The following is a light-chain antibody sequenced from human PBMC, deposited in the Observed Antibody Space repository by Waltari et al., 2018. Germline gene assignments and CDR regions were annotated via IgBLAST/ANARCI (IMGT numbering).Light chain of an antibody. CDR2: DNN. J-gene: IGLJ2*01. CDR1: SSNIGKNS. V-gene: IGLV1-51*01. Sequence: SVLTQRPSVSAAAGQKVTISCSGSSSNIGKNSVSWYQQLPGTAPKLLIYDNNKRPSGIPDRLSGSKSGTSATLGITGLQTGDEADYYCGAGDSSLSIVLFGGGTKLTVL. CDR3: GAGDSSLSIVL.